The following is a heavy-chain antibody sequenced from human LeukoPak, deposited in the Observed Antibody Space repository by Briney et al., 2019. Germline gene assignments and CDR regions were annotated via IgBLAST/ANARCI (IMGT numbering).Heavy chain of an antibody. Sequence: SVKVSCKASGFTFTSYAIHWVRQAPGQGLEWMGGIIPIFGTANYAQKFQGRVTITTDESTSTAYMELSSLRAEDTAVYYCAKDRHHGYDILTGENPLDYWGQGTLVTVSS. D-gene: IGHD3-9*01. V-gene: IGHV1-69*05. CDR1: GFTFTSYA. J-gene: IGHJ4*02. CDR3: AKDRHHGYDILTGENPLDY. CDR2: IIPIFGTA.